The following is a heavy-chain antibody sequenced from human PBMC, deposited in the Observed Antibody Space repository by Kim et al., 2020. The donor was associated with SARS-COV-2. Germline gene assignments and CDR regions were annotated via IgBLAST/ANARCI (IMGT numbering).Heavy chain of an antibody. CDR2: SSYI. D-gene: IGHD1-1*01. J-gene: IGHJ6*02. V-gene: IGHV3-21*01. Sequence: SSYIYYADSPKGRFTITRDNAKTSLYLEMNSLRAEDTAVYYCAIWNGMDVWGQGTTVTVSS. CDR3: AIWNGMDV.